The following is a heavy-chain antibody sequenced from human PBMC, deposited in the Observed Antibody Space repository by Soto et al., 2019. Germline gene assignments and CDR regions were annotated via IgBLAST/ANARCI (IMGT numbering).Heavy chain of an antibody. Sequence: SETLSLTCAVYGGSFSGYYWSWIRQPPGKGLEWIGEINHSGSTNYNPSLKSRVTISVDTSKNQFSLKLSSVTAADTAMYYCARLEWFRCSGGSCYSGNAFDIWGQGTMVTVSS. V-gene: IGHV4-34*01. CDR3: ARLEWFRCSGGSCYSGNAFDI. CDR1: GGSFSGYY. CDR2: INHSGST. J-gene: IGHJ3*02. D-gene: IGHD2-15*01.